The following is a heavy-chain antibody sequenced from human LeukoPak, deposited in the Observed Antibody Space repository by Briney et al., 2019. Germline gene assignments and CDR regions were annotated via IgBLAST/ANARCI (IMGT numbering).Heavy chain of an antibody. J-gene: IGHJ6*03. CDR3: SRVESSRSSTYFYYMDV. V-gene: IGHV3-49*04. CDR1: GFTFGDYA. Sequence: PGGSLRLSCTASGFTFGDYAMSWVRQAPGKGLEWVGFIRSKAYGGTTEYAASVKGRFTISRDDSKSIAYLQMNSLKTEDTAVYYCSRVESSRSSTYFYYMDVWGKGTTVTVSS. D-gene: IGHD6-6*01. CDR2: IRSKAYGGTT.